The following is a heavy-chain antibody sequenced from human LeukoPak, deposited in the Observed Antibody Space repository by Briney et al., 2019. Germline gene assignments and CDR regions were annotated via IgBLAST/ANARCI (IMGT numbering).Heavy chain of an antibody. CDR2: ISNTGAT. V-gene: IGHV4-39*02. Sequence: SETLSLTCTVSGGSISSSPYYWGWIRQPPGKGLEWIGAISNTGATYYNPSLRSRVTIFADTSKNHFSLNLRSVTAADTALYYCASAPRQASIGGLDYWGQGTLVTVSS. J-gene: IGHJ4*02. D-gene: IGHD3-16*01. CDR1: GGSISSSPYY. CDR3: ASAPRQASIGGLDY.